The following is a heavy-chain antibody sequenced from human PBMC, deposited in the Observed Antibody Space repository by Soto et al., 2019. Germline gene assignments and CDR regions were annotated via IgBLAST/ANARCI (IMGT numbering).Heavy chain of an antibody. J-gene: IGHJ4*02. V-gene: IGHV3-23*01. CDR2: INGGSSTT. Sequence: GGSLRLSCAASGFTFSSYAVNWVRQAPGKGLEWVSAINGGSSTTYYADSVKGRFTISRDNSRNTLYLQMNSLRAEGTAVYYCAKALSPYSSSWFFDYWGQGTLVTVSS. CDR1: GFTFSSYA. D-gene: IGHD6-13*01. CDR3: AKALSPYSSSWFFDY.